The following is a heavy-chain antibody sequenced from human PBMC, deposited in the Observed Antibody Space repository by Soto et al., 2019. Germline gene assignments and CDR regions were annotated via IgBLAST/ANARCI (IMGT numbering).Heavy chain of an antibody. CDR1: GGSFSKNA. J-gene: IGHJ6*02. Sequence: QVQLVQSGAEVRKPGSSVRVSCKPSGGSFSKNAINWVRQAPGQGLEWMGWIIPIFGLTNYAPEFKGRLTITADESRSATYIDLSILTSGDTAMYYCATVEVSGAGNFYFYHYYDMDVWGRGTPVTCSS. CDR3: ATVEVSGAGNFYFYHYYDMDV. D-gene: IGHD2-8*02. CDR2: IIPIFGLT. V-gene: IGHV1-69*01.